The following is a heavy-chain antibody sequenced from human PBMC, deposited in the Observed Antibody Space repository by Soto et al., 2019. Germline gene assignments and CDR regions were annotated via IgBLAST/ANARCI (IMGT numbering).Heavy chain of an antibody. V-gene: IGHV4-31*03. Sequence: KSSETLSLTCTVSGGSITAGGYYWSWIGQLPGKGLEWIGHRYYSESTYYNPSLKSRVSISLDTSKNQFSLKLSFVTAAGTAMYYCARTKCSGGSCYSWSLDYWGQGTLVTVSS. D-gene: IGHD2-15*01. CDR3: ARTKCSGGSCYSWSLDY. CDR1: GGSITAGGYY. J-gene: IGHJ4*02. CDR2: RYYSEST.